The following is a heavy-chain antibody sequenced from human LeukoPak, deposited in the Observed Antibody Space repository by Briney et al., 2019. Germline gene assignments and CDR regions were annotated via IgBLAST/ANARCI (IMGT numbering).Heavy chain of an antibody. V-gene: IGHV4-39*01. CDR1: GGSISSSSYY. D-gene: IGHD6-13*01. Sequence: PSEPLSLTCTVSGGSISSSSYYWGWSRQPPGKGLEWIGSIYYSGSTYYNPSLKSRVTISVDTSKNQFSLKLSSVTAADTAVYYCARPERPGYSTSWFYWYFDLWGRGTLVTVSS. CDR3: ARPERPGYSTSWFYWYFDL. CDR2: IYYSGST. J-gene: IGHJ2*01.